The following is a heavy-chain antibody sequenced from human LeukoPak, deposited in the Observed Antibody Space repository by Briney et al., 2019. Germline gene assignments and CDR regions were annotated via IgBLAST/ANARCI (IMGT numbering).Heavy chain of an antibody. V-gene: IGHV4-4*07. CDR1: GGSISSYY. J-gene: IGHJ3*02. CDR2: IYTSGST. Sequence: SETLSLTCTVSGGSISSYYWSWIRQPAGKGLEWIGHIYTSGSTNYNPSLKSRVTMSVDTSKNQFSLKLSSVTAADTAVYYCARGRIAVAGTAFDIWGQGTMVTVSS. D-gene: IGHD6-19*01. CDR3: ARGRIAVAGTAFDI.